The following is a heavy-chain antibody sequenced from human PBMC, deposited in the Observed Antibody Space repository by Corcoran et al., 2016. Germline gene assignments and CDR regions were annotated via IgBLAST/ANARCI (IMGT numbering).Heavy chain of an antibody. Sequence: QVQLVESGGGVVQPGRSLRLSCAASGFTFSSYGMHWVRQAPGKGLEWVAVIWYDGSNKYYADSVKGRFTISRDNSKNTLYLQMNSLRAEETAVYYCAREGGYTTSDYYYGMDVWGQGTTVTVSS. CDR1: GFTFSSYG. V-gene: IGHV3-33*01. J-gene: IGHJ6*02. CDR3: AREGGYTTSDYYYGMDV. D-gene: IGHD1-1*01. CDR2: IWYDGSNK.